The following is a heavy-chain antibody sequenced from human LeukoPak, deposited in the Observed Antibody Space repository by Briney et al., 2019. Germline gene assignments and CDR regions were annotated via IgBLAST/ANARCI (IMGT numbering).Heavy chain of an antibody. Sequence: GGSLRLSCAASGFTFNAFAMSWVRQAPGKGLEWVSTISGDTGTTYYADSVKGRFTISRDNSKNTLYLQMNSLRAEDTAVYYCATTADYWGSYGWGQGTLVTVSS. J-gene: IGHJ4*02. CDR2: ISGDTGTT. V-gene: IGHV3-23*01. CDR1: GFTFNAFA. CDR3: ATTADYWGSYG. D-gene: IGHD7-27*01.